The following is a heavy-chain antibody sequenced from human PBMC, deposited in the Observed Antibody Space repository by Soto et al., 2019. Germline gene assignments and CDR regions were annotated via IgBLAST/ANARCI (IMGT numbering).Heavy chain of an antibody. Sequence: QVQLVQSGAEVKKPGSSVKVSCKASGGTFSSYTISWVRQAPGQGLEWMGRIIPILGIANYAQKFQGRVTITADKSTSTAYMELSSLRSEDTAVYYCARGIAAANYYDYGMDVWGQGTTVTVSS. D-gene: IGHD6-13*01. V-gene: IGHV1-69*02. CDR3: ARGIAAANYYDYGMDV. CDR2: IIPILGIA. CDR1: GGTFSSYT. J-gene: IGHJ6*02.